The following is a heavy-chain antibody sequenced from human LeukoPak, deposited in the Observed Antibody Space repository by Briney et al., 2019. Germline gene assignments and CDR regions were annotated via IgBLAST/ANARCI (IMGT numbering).Heavy chain of an antibody. Sequence: SETLSLTCAVYGGSFSGYYWSWIRQPPGKGLEWVGEINHSGSTKYNPYLKSRVTISVDTSKTQSSLKLSSGTAADPALYYCARGGAAAGTGSFDPWGQGTLVTVSS. CDR1: GGSFSGYY. CDR3: ARGGAAAGTGSFDP. J-gene: IGHJ5*02. D-gene: IGHD6-13*01. CDR2: INHSGST. V-gene: IGHV4-34*01.